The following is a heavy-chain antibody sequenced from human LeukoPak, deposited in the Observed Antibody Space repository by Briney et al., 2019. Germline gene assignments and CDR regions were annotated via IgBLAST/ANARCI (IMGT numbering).Heavy chain of an antibody. D-gene: IGHD2-15*01. CDR2: INPVTGGT. J-gene: IGHJ4*02. Sequence: ASVKVSCKASGYTFSNFFIHWVRQAPGQGLDYLGWINPVTGGTNYAPRFQGRVTLTRDTSITTAYMDLTRVTSDDTAVYYCARERYLVLTSSDQRDYYFDYWGQGTLVTVSS. CDR1: GYTFSNFF. V-gene: IGHV1-2*02. CDR3: ARERYLVLTSSDQRDYYFDY.